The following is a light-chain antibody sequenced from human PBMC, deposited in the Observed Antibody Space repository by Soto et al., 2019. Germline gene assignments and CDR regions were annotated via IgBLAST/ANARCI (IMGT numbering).Light chain of an antibody. CDR1: QSVSSS. Sequence: DIVLTQTRLSSPVTLGQPASISCRASQSVSSSLAWYQQKPGQSPRLLIYDASNRATGIPARFSGSGSGTDFTLTISSLDPEDFAVYYCQQRSTWPPLTFGGGTKVEIK. CDR3: QQRSTWPPLT. V-gene: IGKV3-11*01. CDR2: DAS. J-gene: IGKJ4*01.